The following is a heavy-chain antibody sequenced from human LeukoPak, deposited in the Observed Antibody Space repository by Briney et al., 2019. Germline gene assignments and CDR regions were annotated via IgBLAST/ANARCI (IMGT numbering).Heavy chain of an antibody. V-gene: IGHV3-30*01. CDR2: ISYDGTNK. CDR3: ARDQGSLPVWFYYYMDV. D-gene: IGHD3-16*01. CDR1: GFTFSSYA. Sequence: PGGSLRLSCAASGFTFSSYAMHWARQAPGKGFEWLAVISYDGTNKYYADSVKGRFSTSRDNSKNTLYLQMNSLRDEDTAVYYCARDQGSLPVWFYYYMDVWGSGTTVTVSS. J-gene: IGHJ6*03.